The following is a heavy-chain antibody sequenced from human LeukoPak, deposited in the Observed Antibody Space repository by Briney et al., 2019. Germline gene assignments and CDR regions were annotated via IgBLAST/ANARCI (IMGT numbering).Heavy chain of an antibody. CDR2: ISYTGSTT. D-gene: IGHD2-2*01. Sequence: GGSLRLSCAASGFSFSNNEMNWVRQAQGKGLEWISYISYTGSTTYQPDSVKGRFTISRDNAKNSLYLQMNSLRVEDTAIYYCAGCRTISCYSAFDFWGQGTMVTVSS. CDR1: GFSFSNNE. CDR3: AGCRTISCYSAFDF. J-gene: IGHJ3*01. V-gene: IGHV3-48*03.